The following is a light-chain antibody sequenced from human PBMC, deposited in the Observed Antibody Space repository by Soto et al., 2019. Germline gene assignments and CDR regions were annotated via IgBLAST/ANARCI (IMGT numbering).Light chain of an antibody. CDR3: SSYTSSSTVV. V-gene: IGLV2-14*03. J-gene: IGLJ2*01. CDR1: SSDFGGYNY. CDR2: DVS. Sequence: QSVLTQPASVSGSPGQSITISCTGTSSDFGGYNYVSWYQHHPGKAPKLMIYDVSNRPSGVSNRFSGSKSGNTASLTISGLQAEDEADYYCSSYTSSSTVVFGGGTQLTVL.